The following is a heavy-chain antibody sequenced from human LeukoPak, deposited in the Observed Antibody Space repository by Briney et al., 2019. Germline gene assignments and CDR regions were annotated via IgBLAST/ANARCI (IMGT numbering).Heavy chain of an antibody. CDR1: GNSFSNYW. CDR3: ARAPTSVSNPYYFGY. J-gene: IGHJ4*02. CDR2: IYPGDSDT. D-gene: IGHD4-11*01. V-gene: IGHV5-51*01. Sequence: GESLKISCKASGNSFSNYWIGWVRQMPGKGLEWMGIIYPGDSDTRYSPSFQGQVTISADKSITTGYLQWSSLKASDTAMYYCARAPTSVSNPYYFGYWGQGALVTVSS.